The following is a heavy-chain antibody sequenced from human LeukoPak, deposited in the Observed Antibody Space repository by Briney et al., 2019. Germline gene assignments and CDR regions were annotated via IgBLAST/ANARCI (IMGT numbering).Heavy chain of an antibody. V-gene: IGHV3-48*01. J-gene: IGHJ4*02. Sequence: GGSLRLSCAASGFAVNTYDMHWVRQAPGEGPQWIAYFGISGTIYYADSVRGRFTISRDGAKNSLYLQMNGLRVDDTAIYYCAGYGVYPYWGQGTPVTVSS. CDR2: FGISGTI. CDR3: AGYGVYPY. D-gene: IGHD5/OR15-5a*01. CDR1: GFAVNTYD.